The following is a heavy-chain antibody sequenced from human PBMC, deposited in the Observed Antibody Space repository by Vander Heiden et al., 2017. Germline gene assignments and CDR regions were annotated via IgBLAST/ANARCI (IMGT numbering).Heavy chain of an antibody. Sequence: QVTLKESGPVLLNPTETLTLPCTVSGFSLSNARMGVSWIRQPPGKALEWLAHIFSNDEKSYSTSLKSRLTISKDTSKSQVVLTMTNMDPVDTATYYCARITDGDYPFDYWGQGTLVTVSS. D-gene: IGHD4-17*01. V-gene: IGHV2-26*01. CDR1: GFSLSNARMG. J-gene: IGHJ4*02. CDR3: ARITDGDYPFDY. CDR2: IFSNDEK.